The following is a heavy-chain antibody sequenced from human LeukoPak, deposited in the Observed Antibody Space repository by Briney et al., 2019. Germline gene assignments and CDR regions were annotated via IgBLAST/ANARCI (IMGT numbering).Heavy chain of an antibody. D-gene: IGHD1-26*01. CDR3: ARHGSRWRGGLVGAFDY. Sequence: PSETLSLTCTVSGYSISSGYYWGWIRQPPGQGLEWIGSIYHSGSTYYNPSLKSRVTMSVDTSKNQFSLKLSSVTAADTAVYYCARHGSRWRGGLVGAFDYWGQGTLVTVSS. CDR1: GYSISSGYY. CDR2: IYHSGST. V-gene: IGHV4-38-2*02. J-gene: IGHJ4*02.